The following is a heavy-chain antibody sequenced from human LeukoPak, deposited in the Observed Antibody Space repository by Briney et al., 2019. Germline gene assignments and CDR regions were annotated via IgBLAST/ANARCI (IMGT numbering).Heavy chain of an antibody. V-gene: IGHV3-30-3*01. Sequence: GGSLRLSCAASGFTFSNAWMSWVRQAPGKGLEWVAVISYDGSNKYYADSVKGRFTISRDNSKNTLYLQMNSLRAEDTAVYYCARDKGLFDYWGQGTLVTVSS. J-gene: IGHJ4*02. CDR3: ARDKGLFDY. CDR1: GFTFSNAW. CDR2: ISYDGSNK.